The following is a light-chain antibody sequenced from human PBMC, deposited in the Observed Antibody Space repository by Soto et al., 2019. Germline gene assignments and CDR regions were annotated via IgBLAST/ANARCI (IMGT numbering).Light chain of an antibody. CDR1: QSVSSH. Sequence: PGERGTLSCRASQSVSSHLAWYQQKPGQAPRLLIYDASKRPTGIPARFSGSGSGTDFTLTISSLEPEDFAVYYCQQRSDRLPITFGQGTRLEIK. CDR2: DAS. J-gene: IGKJ5*01. V-gene: IGKV3-11*01. CDR3: QQRSDRLPIT.